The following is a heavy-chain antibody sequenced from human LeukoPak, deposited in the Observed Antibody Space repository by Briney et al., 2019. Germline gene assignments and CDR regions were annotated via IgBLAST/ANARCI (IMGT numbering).Heavy chain of an antibody. CDR2: INDSGST. CDR3: ARVSYYDSSGNRGAFDY. D-gene: IGHD3-22*01. V-gene: IGHV4-34*01. CDR1: GGSFSGYY. J-gene: IGHJ4*02. Sequence: PSETLSLTCAVYGGSFSGYYWSWIRQPPGKGLEWIWEINDSGSTNYNPSLKSRVTISVDTSKNQFSLKLSSVTAADTAVYYCARVSYYDSSGNRGAFDYWGQGTLVTVSS.